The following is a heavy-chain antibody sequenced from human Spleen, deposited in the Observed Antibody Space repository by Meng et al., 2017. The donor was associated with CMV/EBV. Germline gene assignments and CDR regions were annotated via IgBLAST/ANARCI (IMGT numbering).Heavy chain of an antibody. J-gene: IGHJ4*02. D-gene: IGHD5-12*01. CDR1: GGSFSGYY. V-gene: IGHV4-34*01. CDR3: TRGRPGKSGFGNY. Sequence: SETLSLTCAVYGGSFSGYYWSWIRQPPGKGLEWIGEINHSGSTNYNPSLKSRVTISVDTSKNQFSLKLSSVTAADTAVYYCTRGRPGKSGFGNYWGQGTLVTVSS. CDR2: INHSGST.